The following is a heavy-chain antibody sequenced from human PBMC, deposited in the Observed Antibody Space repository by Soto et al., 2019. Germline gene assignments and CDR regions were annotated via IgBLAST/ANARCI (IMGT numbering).Heavy chain of an antibody. CDR3: ARSLEIDY. J-gene: IGHJ4*02. CDR2: IYYSGST. V-gene: IGHV4-59*01. CDR1: GGSISSYY. Sequence: QVQLQESGPGLVKPSETLSLTCTVSGGSISSYYWSWIRQPPGKGLEWIGYIYYSGSTNYNPSLKSRVTISVDTSKNQFSLKLSSVTAADTAVYYCARSLEIDYWGQGTLVTVSS.